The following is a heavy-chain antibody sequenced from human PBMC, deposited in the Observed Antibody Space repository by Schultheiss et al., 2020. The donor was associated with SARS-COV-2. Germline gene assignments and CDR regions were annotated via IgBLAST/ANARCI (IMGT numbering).Heavy chain of an antibody. CDR1: GFNLRIYA. CDR3: AKSRIMATYYYYGMDV. D-gene: IGHD2-8*01. Sequence: GGSLRLSCAASGFNLRIYAMSWFRQAPGKGLEWVSSVGGSGAGANYADSVKGRFTVTRDNSKNALILQMNSLRAEDTAIYYCAKSRIMATYYYYGMDVWGQGTTVTVSS. CDR2: VGGSGAGA. J-gene: IGHJ6*02. V-gene: IGHV3-23*01.